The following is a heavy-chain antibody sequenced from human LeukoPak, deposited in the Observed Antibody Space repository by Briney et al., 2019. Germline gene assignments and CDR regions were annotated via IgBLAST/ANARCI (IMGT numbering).Heavy chain of an antibody. V-gene: IGHV5-51*01. CDR1: GSIFTSYW. D-gene: IGHD3-9*01. J-gene: IGHJ4*02. CDR2: IYPGDSDT. CDR3: ARHLTGYTDYFDY. Sequence: GASLQISCKGSGSIFTSYWIGWVRQLPGKGPEWMGIIYPGDSDTRYSPSFQGQVTISADKSISTAYLQWSSLKASDTAMYYCARHLTGYTDYFDYWGQGTLVTVSS.